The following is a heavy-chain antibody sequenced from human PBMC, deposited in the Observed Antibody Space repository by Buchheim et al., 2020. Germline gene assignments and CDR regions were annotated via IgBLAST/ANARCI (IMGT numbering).Heavy chain of an antibody. CDR2: IYYSGST. V-gene: IGHV4-59*08. D-gene: IGHD2-8*01. CDR1: GGSISSNY. CDR3: ARYYCTNGVCYNFDY. J-gene: IGHJ4*02. Sequence: QVQLQESGPGLVKPSETLSLTCTVSGGSISSNYWSWIRQPPGKGLEWIGYIYYSGSTNYNPSLKSRVTISVDTSKNQFSLKLSSVTAADTAVYYCARYYCTNGVCYNFDYWSQGAL.